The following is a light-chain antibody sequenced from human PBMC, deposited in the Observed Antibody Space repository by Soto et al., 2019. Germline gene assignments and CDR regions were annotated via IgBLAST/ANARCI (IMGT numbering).Light chain of an antibody. J-gene: IGKJ1*01. CDR1: QSVSTN. CDR2: GAS. CDR3: QHYNTWPT. V-gene: IGKV3-15*01. Sequence: EIVMTQSPVTLSVSPGERATLSCRASQSVSTNLAWYQQKPGHAPGVLIYGASTRATNIPARLSGSGSGTDFTLTISSLQSEDFALYYCQHYNTWPTFGQGTKVDIK.